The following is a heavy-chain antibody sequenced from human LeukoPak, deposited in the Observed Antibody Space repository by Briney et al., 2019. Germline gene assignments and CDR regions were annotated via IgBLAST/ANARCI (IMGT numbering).Heavy chain of an antibody. Sequence: SETLSLTCTVSGGSISSSSYYWGWIRQPPEQGLEWIGTIYYSGSTYYNPSLNSRVTISLDTSKNQFSLKLSSVTAADTAVYYCARRDPGGYCSTGSCLTYYYYMDVWGKGTTVTVSS. CDR2: IYYSGST. D-gene: IGHD2-15*01. V-gene: IGHV4-39*01. CDR3: ARRDPGGYCSTGSCLTYYYYMDV. J-gene: IGHJ6*03. CDR1: GGSISSSSYY.